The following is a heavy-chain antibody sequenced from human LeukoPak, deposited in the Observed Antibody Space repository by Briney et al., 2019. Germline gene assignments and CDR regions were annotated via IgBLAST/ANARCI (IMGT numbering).Heavy chain of an antibody. Sequence: GGSLRLSCAGSGFSFSGYYMSWIRQAPGKGLEWISYISNSGSSTYYIDSVKGRFTISRDNTKNSLYLQMNSLRAEDTAVYYCAKERVRGATVTYYFDYWGQGTLVTVSS. CDR3: AKERVRGATVTYYFDY. D-gene: IGHD4-17*01. CDR2: ISNSGSST. J-gene: IGHJ4*02. CDR1: GFSFSGYY. V-gene: IGHV3-11*04.